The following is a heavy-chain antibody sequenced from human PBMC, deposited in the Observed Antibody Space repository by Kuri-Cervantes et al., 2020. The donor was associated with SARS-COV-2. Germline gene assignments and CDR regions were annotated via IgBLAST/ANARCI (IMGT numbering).Heavy chain of an antibody. V-gene: IGHV3-30*18. J-gene: IGHJ6*02. CDR3: AKARAPPREECSSTSCYSYGMDA. CDR2: ISYDGSNK. CDR1: GFNFSRTD. D-gene: IGHD2-2*01. Sequence: GGSLRLSCAASGFNFSRTDMHWVRQAPGKGLEWVAVISYDGSNKYYADSVEGRFTISRDNSNNTLYLQMNSLRAGDTAVYYCAKARAPPREECSSTSCYSYGMDAWGQGTTVTVSS.